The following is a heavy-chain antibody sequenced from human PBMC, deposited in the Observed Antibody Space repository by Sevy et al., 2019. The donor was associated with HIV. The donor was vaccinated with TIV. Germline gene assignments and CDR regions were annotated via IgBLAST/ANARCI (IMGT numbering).Heavy chain of an antibody. CDR2: ISGSGGRT. Sequence: GGSLRLSCAASGFTFGTYAMSWVRQAPGKGLEWVSTISGSGGRTYYADSVKGRFTISRDNSKNTPYLQMNSLRAEDTAVYYCAKAVYASKGVVTNGFDYWGQRTLVTVSS. V-gene: IGHV3-23*01. CDR3: AKAVYASKGVVTNGFDY. J-gene: IGHJ4*02. CDR1: GFTFGTYA. D-gene: IGHD3-3*01.